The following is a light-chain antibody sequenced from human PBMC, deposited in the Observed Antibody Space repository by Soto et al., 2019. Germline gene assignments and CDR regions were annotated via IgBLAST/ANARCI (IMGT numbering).Light chain of an antibody. CDR1: QSISTW. V-gene: IGKV1-5*03. J-gene: IGKJ1*01. CDR3: QQYNSYSPT. Sequence: DIQMTQSPSTLSASVGDRVTITCRARQSISTWLAWYQQEPGKAPKLLIHKASSLQSGVPSRFSGSGSGTDFTLTISSLHPDDFATYYCQQYNSYSPTVGQGTRVESK. CDR2: KAS.